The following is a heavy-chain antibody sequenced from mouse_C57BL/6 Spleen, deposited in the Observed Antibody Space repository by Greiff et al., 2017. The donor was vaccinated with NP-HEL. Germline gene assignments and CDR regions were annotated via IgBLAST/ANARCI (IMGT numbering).Heavy chain of an antibody. V-gene: IGHV5-4*01. CDR3: DPYGNYAMDY. J-gene: IGHJ4*01. CDR2: ISDGGSYT. CDR1: GFTFSSYA. D-gene: IGHD2-1*01. Sequence: EVQRVESGGGLVKPGGSLKLSCAASGFTFSSYAMSWVRQTPEKRLEWVATISDGGSYTYYPDNVKGRFTISRDNAKNNLYLQMSHLKSEDTAMYYCDPYGNYAMDYWGQGTSVTVSS.